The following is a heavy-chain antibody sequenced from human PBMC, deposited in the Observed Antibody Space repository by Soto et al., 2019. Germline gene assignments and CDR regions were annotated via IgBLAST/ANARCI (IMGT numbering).Heavy chain of an antibody. CDR1: GYSFTSYW. Sequence: PGESLKISCKGSGYSFTSYWIGWVVKMPGKGLDWMWIIYPGDSDTRYSPSFQGQVTISADKSISTAYLQWSSLKASDTAMYYCARHRRAATYYYDSSGYYYSDGMDVWGQGTTVTVPS. V-gene: IGHV5-51*01. CDR3: ARHRRAATYYYDSSGYYYSDGMDV. J-gene: IGHJ6*02. CDR2: IYPGDSDT. D-gene: IGHD3-22*01.